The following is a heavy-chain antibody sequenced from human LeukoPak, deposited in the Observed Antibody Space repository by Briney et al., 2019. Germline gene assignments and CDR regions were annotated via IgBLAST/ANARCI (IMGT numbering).Heavy chain of an antibody. CDR3: ARGRYSGSPGLHDY. CDR2: IYYSGST. D-gene: IGHD1-26*01. CDR1: GGSISSYY. J-gene: IGHJ4*02. V-gene: IGHV4-59*01. Sequence: PSETLSLTCTVSGGSISSYYWSWIRQPPGKGLDWIGYIYYSGSTNYNPSLKSRVTISVDTSKNQSSLKLRSVPAADTAVYYCARGRYSGSPGLHDYWGQGTLVTVSS.